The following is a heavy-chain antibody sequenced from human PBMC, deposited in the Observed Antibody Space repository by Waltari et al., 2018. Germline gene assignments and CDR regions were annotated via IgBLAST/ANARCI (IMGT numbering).Heavy chain of an antibody. V-gene: IGHV1-2*06. J-gene: IGHJ4*02. D-gene: IGHD4-17*01. CDR1: GYTFTGYY. CDR3: GRASYGHHAIDY. CDR2: INPKTGGT. Sequence: QVQLVQSGAEVKKPGASVTVSCKASGYTFTGYYMHWVLQAPGQGLEWMGRINPKTGGTNFAQKFQGRVTMTRDTSISTAYMELSRLRSDDTAVYYCGRASYGHHAIDYWGQGTLVTVSS.